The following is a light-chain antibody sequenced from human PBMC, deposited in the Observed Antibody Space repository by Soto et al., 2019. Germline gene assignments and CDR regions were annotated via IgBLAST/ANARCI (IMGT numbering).Light chain of an antibody. V-gene: IGLV4-69*01. J-gene: IGLJ2*01. CDR3: QTWGTGIQV. CDR2: INSDASH. Sequence: QPVLTQSPSASASLGASVQLTCTLSSGHSNYAIAWHQLQPEKGPRYLMKINSDASHIKGDGIHDRCSGSSSGPERCLTISKLQAEDEADYYCQTWGTGIQVFGGGTKLTVL. CDR1: SGHSNYA.